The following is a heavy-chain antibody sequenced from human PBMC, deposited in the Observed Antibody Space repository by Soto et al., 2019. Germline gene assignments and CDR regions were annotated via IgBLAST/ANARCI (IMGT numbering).Heavy chain of an antibody. CDR1: GYTFTSYT. V-gene: IGHV1-69*02. J-gene: IGHJ4*02. Sequence: GASVKVSCKASGYTFTSYTISWVRQAPGQGLEWMGRIIPILGIANYAQKFQGRVTITADKSTSTAYMELSSLRSEDTAVYYCASRYSGYDSEPFDYWGQGTLVTV. D-gene: IGHD5-12*01. CDR2: IIPILGIA. CDR3: ASRYSGYDSEPFDY.